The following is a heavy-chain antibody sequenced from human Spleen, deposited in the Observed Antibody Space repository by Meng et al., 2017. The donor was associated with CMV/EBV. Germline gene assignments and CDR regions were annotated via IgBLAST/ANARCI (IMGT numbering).Heavy chain of an antibody. CDR2: MYYNGRI. Sequence: SETLSLTCTVSGGSITTYFWNWIRQPPGKGLEWIAYMYYNGRINYNPSLKSRVTISLDSSKNQFSLKLSSVTAADTAVYYCTRAKGVDYFDYWGQGTLVTVSS. CDR1: GGSITTYF. J-gene: IGHJ4*02. V-gene: IGHV4-59*01. CDR3: TRAKGVDYFDY. D-gene: IGHD3-3*01.